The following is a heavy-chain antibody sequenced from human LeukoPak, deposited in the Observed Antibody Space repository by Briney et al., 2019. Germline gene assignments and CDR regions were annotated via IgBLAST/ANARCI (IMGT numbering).Heavy chain of an antibody. CDR1: GYTFTSYG. CDR3: ARVYSSSSRNWFDP. Sequence: ASVKLSCKASGYTFTSYGISWVRQAPGQGLEWMGLISAYNGNTNYAQKLQGRVTMTTDTSTSTAYMELRSLRSDDTAVYYCARVYSSSSRNWFDPWGQGTLVTVSS. V-gene: IGHV1-18*01. J-gene: IGHJ5*02. D-gene: IGHD6-6*01. CDR2: ISAYNGNT.